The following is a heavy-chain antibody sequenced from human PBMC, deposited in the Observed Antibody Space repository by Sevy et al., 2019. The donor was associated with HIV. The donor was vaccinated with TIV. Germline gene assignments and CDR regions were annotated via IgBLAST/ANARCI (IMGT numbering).Heavy chain of an antibody. CDR3: SRESGSDWYLDY. V-gene: IGHV3-33*08. J-gene: IGHJ4*02. CDR2: IFSDGSTT. D-gene: IGHD6-19*01. Sequence: GGSLRLSCAASGFTFSSYAMSWVRQAPGKGLEWVAVIFSDGSTTYYADSVKGRFTISRDNSKNTLYLQMHSLRVEDTGVYYCSRESGSDWYLDYWGQGTLVTVSS. CDR1: GFTFSSYA.